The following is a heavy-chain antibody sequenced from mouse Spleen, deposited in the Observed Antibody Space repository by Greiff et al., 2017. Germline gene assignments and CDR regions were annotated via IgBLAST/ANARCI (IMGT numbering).Heavy chain of an antibody. CDR3: ARDSNYGSSLWFAY. CDR2: IYPGSGNT. Sequence: QVQLQQSGAELVRPGASVKLSCKASGYTFTDYYINWVKQRPGQGLEWIARIYPGSGNTYYNEKFKGKATLTAEKSSSTAYMQLSSLTSEDSAVYFCARDSNYGSSLWFAYWGQGTLVTVSA. D-gene: IGHD1-1*01. CDR1: GYTFTDYY. V-gene: IGHV1-76*01. J-gene: IGHJ3*01.